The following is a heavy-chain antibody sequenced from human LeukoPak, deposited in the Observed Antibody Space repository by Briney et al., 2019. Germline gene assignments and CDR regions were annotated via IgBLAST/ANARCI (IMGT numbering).Heavy chain of an antibody. D-gene: IGHD3-22*01. CDR1: GGSTSSYY. V-gene: IGHV4-59*01. CDR3: ARSSDSQYYYDSSGPQFDY. Sequence: SETLSLTCTVSGGSTSSYYWSWIRQPPGKGLEWIGYIYYSGSTNYNPSLKSRVTISVDTSKNQFSLKLSSVTAADTAVYYCARSSDSQYYYDSSGPQFDYWGQGTLVTVSS. J-gene: IGHJ4*02. CDR2: IYYSGST.